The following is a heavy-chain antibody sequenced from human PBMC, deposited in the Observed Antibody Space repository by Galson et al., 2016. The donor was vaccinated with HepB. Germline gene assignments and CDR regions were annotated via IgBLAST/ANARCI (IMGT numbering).Heavy chain of an antibody. Sequence: SVKVSCKASGGTLSSYAISWVRQAPGQGLEWMGGIIPIFGTGHYAQNFQGRVTIIADESTSTAYMELSSLRPEDTAVYYCARTVTDRATLDWYFDLWGRGTLVTVSS. CDR3: ARTVTDRATLDWYFDL. J-gene: IGHJ2*01. V-gene: IGHV1-69*13. CDR2: IIPIFGTG. D-gene: IGHD1-26*01. CDR1: GGTLSSYA.